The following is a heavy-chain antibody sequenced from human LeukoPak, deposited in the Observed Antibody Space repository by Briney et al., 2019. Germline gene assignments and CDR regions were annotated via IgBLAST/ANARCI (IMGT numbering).Heavy chain of an antibody. D-gene: IGHD2-2*01. CDR3: ARDLKQYQLLGSDY. CDR2: INPNSGGT. V-gene: IGHV1-2*02. J-gene: IGHJ4*02. Sequence: ASVKVSCKASGYTFTSYYMHWVRQAPGQGLEWMGWINPNSGGTNYAQKFQGRVTMTRDTSISTAYMELSRLGSDDTAVYYCARDLKQYQLLGSDYWGQGTLVTVSS. CDR1: GYTFTSYY.